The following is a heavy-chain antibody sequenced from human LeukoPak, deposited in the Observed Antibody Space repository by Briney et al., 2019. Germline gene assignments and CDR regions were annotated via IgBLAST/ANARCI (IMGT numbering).Heavy chain of an antibody. J-gene: IGHJ4*02. CDR2: INPNSGGT. CDR1: GYTFTGYY. Sequence: GASVKVSCKASGYTFTGYYMHWVRQAPGQGLEWMGWINPNSGGTNYAQKFQGRVTMTRDTSISTVYMELSRLRSDDTAVYYCARTGPYYDFWSGYHTPYYFDYWGQGTLVTVSS. CDR3: ARTGPYYDFWSGYHTPYYFDY. V-gene: IGHV1-2*02. D-gene: IGHD3-3*01.